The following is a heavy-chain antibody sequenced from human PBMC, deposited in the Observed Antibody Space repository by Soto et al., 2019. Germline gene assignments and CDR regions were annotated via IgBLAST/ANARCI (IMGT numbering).Heavy chain of an antibody. D-gene: IGHD2-21*01. J-gene: IGHJ2*01. CDR1: GYSFVNFF. CDR2: VNPKRGGT. CDR3: ARDSGIPGRFWYFDI. Sequence: QVQLVQSGAEVKKPGASVRVSCKTYGYSFVNFFLHWVRQAPGQGPEGMGLVNPKRGGTEYAPNFQGRVTMTRDTSINTVYLDLSGLTSDDTAVYYCARDSGIPGRFWYFDIWGRGTLVTVSP. V-gene: IGHV1-2*06.